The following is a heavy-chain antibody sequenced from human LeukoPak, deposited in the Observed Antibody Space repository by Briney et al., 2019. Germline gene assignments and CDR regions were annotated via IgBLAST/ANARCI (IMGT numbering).Heavy chain of an antibody. J-gene: IGHJ4*02. V-gene: IGHV3-23*01. CDR2: ITGSGPST. CDR3: VIWGDYDVLTGYYVPDY. Sequence: GGSLRLSCVASGFTFSTYAMSWVRQAPGKGLEWVSAITGSGPSTYYADSLKGRFTISRDNSKNTVFLQMNSLGHEDTAIYYCVIWGDYDVLTGYYVPDYWGQGTMVTVSS. D-gene: IGHD3-9*01. CDR1: GFTFSTYA.